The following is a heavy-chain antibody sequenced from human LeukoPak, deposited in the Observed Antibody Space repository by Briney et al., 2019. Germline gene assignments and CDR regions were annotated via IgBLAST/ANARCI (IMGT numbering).Heavy chain of an antibody. V-gene: IGHV4-39*01. Sequence: PAETLSLTCTVSGGSISSSSYYWGRIRQPPGKGLEWIGSIYYSGSTYYNPSLKSRVTISEDTSKNQFSLKLSSVTAADTAVYYCARGPTYYYDSSGYSFFFQHWGQGTLVTVSS. CDR2: IYYSGST. D-gene: IGHD3-22*01. CDR3: ARGPTYYYDSSGYSFFFQH. J-gene: IGHJ1*01. CDR1: GGSISSSSYY.